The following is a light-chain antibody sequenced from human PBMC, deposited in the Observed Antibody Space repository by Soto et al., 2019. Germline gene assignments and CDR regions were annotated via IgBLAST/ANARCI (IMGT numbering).Light chain of an antibody. V-gene: IGKV3-20*01. CDR3: QQYGSSPSIT. CDR2: GAS. J-gene: IGKJ5*01. CDR1: QSVSSSY. Sequence: EIVLTQSPGTLSLSPGERATLSCRASQSVSSSYLAWYQQKPGQAPRLLIYGASSRATGIPDRFSGSGSRTDFTLTISRLEPEDFAVYYCQQYGSSPSITFGQGTRLEN.